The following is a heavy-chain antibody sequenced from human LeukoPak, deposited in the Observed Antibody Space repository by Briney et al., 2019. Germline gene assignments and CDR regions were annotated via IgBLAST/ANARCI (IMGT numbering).Heavy chain of an antibody. CDR3: ARDAPIFGVVIIYFDY. Sequence: SETLSLTCTVSGGSVSSYYWSWIRQPAGKGLEWIGRIYTSGSTNYNPSLKSRVTMSVDTSKNQFSLKLSSVTAADTAVYYCARDAPIFGVVIIYFDYWGQGTLVTVSS. J-gene: IGHJ4*02. CDR1: GGSVSSYY. V-gene: IGHV4-4*07. CDR2: IYTSGST. D-gene: IGHD3-3*01.